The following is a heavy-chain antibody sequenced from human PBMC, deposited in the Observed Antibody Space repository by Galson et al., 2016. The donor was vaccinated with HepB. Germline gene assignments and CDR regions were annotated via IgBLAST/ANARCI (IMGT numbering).Heavy chain of an antibody. CDR2: IHYSGNT. CDR1: GGSISSSSSY. Sequence: SETLSLTCSVSGGSISSSSSYWGWIRQPPGKGLEWIGSIHYSGNTYYNPSLKSRVTISVDTSKNQLSLKLSFVTAADTAVYYCAIHDWSGYSYGYDYWGQGTLVTVSS. J-gene: IGHJ4*02. D-gene: IGHD5-18*01. V-gene: IGHV4-39*01. CDR3: AIHDWSGYSYGYDY.